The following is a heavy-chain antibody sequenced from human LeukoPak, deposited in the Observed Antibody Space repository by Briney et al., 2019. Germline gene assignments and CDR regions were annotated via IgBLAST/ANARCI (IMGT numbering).Heavy chain of an antibody. CDR2: IYYSGST. J-gene: IGHJ3*02. Sequence: SETLSLTCTVSGGSISSSTYYWGWIRQPPGKGLEWIGSIYYSGSTYYNPSLKSRVTISVDTSKNQLSLKLSSVTAADTAVYYCARDLGYSRAFDIWGQGTMVTVSS. D-gene: IGHD6-13*01. CDR3: ARDLGYSRAFDI. V-gene: IGHV4-39*07. CDR1: GGSISSSTYY.